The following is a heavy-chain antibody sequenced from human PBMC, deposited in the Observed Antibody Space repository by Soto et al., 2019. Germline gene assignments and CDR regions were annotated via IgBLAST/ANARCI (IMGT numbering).Heavy chain of an antibody. CDR2: IWYDGSNK. Sequence: PGGSLRLSCAASGFTFSSFGMHWVRQAPGKGLEWVAVIWYDGSNKYYADSVKGRFTISRDNSKNTLYLQMNSLRAEDTAVYYCARDLASYYRTYGMDVWGQGTKVTVSS. CDR3: ARDLASYYRTYGMDV. V-gene: IGHV3-33*01. D-gene: IGHD3-10*01. CDR1: GFTFSSFG. J-gene: IGHJ6*02.